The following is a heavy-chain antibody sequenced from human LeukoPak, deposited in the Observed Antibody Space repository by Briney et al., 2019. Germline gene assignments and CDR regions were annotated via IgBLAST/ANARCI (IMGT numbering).Heavy chain of an antibody. D-gene: IGHD2-2*02. Sequence: ASVKVSCTASGYTFTSYDINWVRQATGQGLEWMGWMNPNSGNTGYAQKFQGRVTMTRNTSISTAYMELSSLRSEDTAVYYCARDIVVVPAAIHWFDPWGQGTLVTVSS. J-gene: IGHJ5*02. V-gene: IGHV1-8*01. CDR3: ARDIVVVPAAIHWFDP. CDR2: MNPNSGNT. CDR1: GYTFTSYD.